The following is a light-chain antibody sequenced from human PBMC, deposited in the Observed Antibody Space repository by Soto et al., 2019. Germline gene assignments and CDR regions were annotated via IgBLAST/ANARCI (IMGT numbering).Light chain of an antibody. J-gene: IGKJ4*01. V-gene: IGKV3-20*01. Sequence: EIVLTQSPCTLSLSPGERATLSCRASQSVRSSYLAWYQQKPGQAPRLLIYGASSRATGIPDRFSGSGSGTDFTLTISRLEPEDFAVYYCQQYVTSPLTFGGGTKVDIK. CDR1: QSVRSSY. CDR2: GAS. CDR3: QQYVTSPLT.